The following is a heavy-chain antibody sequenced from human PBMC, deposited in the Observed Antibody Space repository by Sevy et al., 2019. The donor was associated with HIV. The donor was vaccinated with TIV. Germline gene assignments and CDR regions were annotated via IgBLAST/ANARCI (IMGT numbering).Heavy chain of an antibody. J-gene: IGHJ5*02. CDR2: IRNATDGGTT. CDR1: AFTFSNDW. CDR3: ATLSGNYWGDWLDP. D-gene: IGHD5-12*01. Sequence: GGSLRLSCVASAFTFSNDWMTWVRQAPGKGLEWVAHIRNATDGGTTDYAEPVKGRFTISRHDSKNTVYLEMNSLKVDDTGVYFCATLSGNYWGDWLDPWGQGTLVTVSS. V-gene: IGHV3-15*07.